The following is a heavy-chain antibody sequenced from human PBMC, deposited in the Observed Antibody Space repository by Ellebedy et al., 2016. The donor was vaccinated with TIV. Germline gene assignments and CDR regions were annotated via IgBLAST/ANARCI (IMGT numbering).Heavy chain of an antibody. CDR1: GYTFTSYY. V-gene: IGHV1-46*01. CDR2: INPSGGST. CDR3: ARPLRGAGGFDP. D-gene: IGHD1-14*01. Sequence: ASVKVSXXASGYTFTSYYMHWVRQAPGQGLEWMGIINPSGGSTSYAQKFQGRVTMTRDTSTSTVYMELSSLRSEDTAVYYCARPLRGAGGFDPWGQGTLVTVSS. J-gene: IGHJ5*02.